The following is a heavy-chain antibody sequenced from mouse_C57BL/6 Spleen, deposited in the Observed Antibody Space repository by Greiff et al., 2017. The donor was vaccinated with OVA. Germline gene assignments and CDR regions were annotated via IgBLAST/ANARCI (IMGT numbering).Heavy chain of an antibody. V-gene: IGHV1-81*01. J-gene: IGHJ1*03. CDR3: ARSEGGYDWYFDV. CDR2: IYPRSGNT. D-gene: IGHD1-1*02. Sequence: VQLQQSGAELARPGASVKLSCKASGYTFTSYGISWVKQRTGQGLEWIGEIYPRSGNTYYNEKFKGKATLTADKSSSTAYMERRSLPSEDAAVYFGARSEGGYDWYFDVWGTGTTVTVSS. CDR1: GYTFTSYG.